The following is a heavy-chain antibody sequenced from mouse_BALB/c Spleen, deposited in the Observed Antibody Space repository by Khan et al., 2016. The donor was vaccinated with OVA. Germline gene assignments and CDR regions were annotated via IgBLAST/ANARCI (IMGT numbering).Heavy chain of an antibody. J-gene: IGHJ3*01. Sequence: VQLQQSGTVLARPGASVKMSCKASGYTFTNYWMHWVKQRPGQGLEWIGGIFPGNNDTNYNQKIKGRAKLTAVTSASTANMELSSLTNEDSAVYYCTRAGYGAFAYWGQGTLVTVSA. D-gene: IGHD1-1*01. CDR2: IFPGNNDT. CDR1: GYTFTNYW. CDR3: TRAGYGAFAY. V-gene: IGHV1-5*01.